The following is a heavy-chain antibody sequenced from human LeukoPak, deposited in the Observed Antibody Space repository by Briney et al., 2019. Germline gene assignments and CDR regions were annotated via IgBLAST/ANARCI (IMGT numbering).Heavy chain of an antibody. CDR1: GFTFSSYS. D-gene: IGHD3-10*01. Sequence: GALRLSCAASGFTFSSYSMNWVRQAPGKGLEWVANINEDGSEKYYVDSVKGRFTISRDNVKNSLYLQMNSLRVEDTAVYYCARGGSLAWGQGALVTVSS. CDR3: ARGGSLA. J-gene: IGHJ5*02. V-gene: IGHV3-7*04. CDR2: INEDGSEK.